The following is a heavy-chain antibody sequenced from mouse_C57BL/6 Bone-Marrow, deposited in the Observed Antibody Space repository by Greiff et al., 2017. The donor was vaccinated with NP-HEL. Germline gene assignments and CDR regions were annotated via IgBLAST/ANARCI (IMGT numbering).Heavy chain of an antibody. Sequence: VQLQQSGAELVRPGASVKLSCTASGFNIKDDYMHWVKQRPEQGLEWIGWIDPENGDTEYASKFQGKATITADTSSNTAYLQLSSLTSEDTAVYYCTTGRAMDYWGQETSVTVSS. CDR2: IDPENGDT. CDR3: TTGRAMDY. V-gene: IGHV14-4*01. J-gene: IGHJ4*01. CDR1: GFNIKDDY.